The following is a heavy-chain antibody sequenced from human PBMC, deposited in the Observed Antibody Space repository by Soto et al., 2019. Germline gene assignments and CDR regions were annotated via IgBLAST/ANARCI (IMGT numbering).Heavy chain of an antibody. Sequence: PGGSLRLSCVASGFTFRNNAMNWVRQSPGKGLAWISDITSDGSKTHYADSAKGRFTISRDNVEDTLFLQLNNVRGDDTAVYHCAKVDGNISERGYYFDSWGQGTVGTV. J-gene: IGHJ4*02. CDR1: GFTFRNNA. V-gene: IGHV3-23*01. CDR3: AKVDGNISERGYYFDS. CDR2: ITSDGSKT. D-gene: IGHD5-12*01.